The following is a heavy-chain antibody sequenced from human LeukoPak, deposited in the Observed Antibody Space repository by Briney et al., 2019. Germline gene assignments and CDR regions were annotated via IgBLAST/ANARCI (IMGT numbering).Heavy chain of an antibody. D-gene: IGHD2-21*02. V-gene: IGHV3-23*01. J-gene: IGHJ4*02. CDR2: ISGSGVTT. CDR1: GFTFSNYG. Sequence: GGSLRLSCAASGFTFSNYGMSWVRQAAGKGLEWVSAISGSGVTTYYADPVKGRFTISRDNSKNTLYLQMNSLRAEDTARYYCAKPAKTDCADYWGQGTLVTVSS. CDR3: AKPAKTDCADY.